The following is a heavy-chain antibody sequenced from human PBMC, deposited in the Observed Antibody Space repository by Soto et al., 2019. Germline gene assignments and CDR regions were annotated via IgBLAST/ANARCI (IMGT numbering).Heavy chain of an antibody. Sequence: SETLSLTCNVSDGSISRYYWSWIRQPPGRGLEWIGYIYHSGSTNYNPSLKSRVTISVDTSKNQFSLKLSSVTAADTAMYYCARRGLLTGYYARPGYYGMDVWGQGTKVTVSS. CDR3: ARRGLLTGYYARPGYYGMDV. CDR1: DGSISRYY. V-gene: IGHV4-59*01. CDR2: IYHSGST. D-gene: IGHD3-9*01. J-gene: IGHJ6*02.